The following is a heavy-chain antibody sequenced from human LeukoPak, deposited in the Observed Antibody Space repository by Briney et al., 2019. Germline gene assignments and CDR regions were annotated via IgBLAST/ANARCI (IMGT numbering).Heavy chain of an antibody. Sequence: GGSLRLSCAASGFTFSSYNMNWVRQAPGKGLEWVSSISSSSSYIYYADSVKGRFTISRDNAKNSLYLQMNSLRVEDTAVYYCASDLGWVDPWGQGTLVAVSS. V-gene: IGHV3-21*01. CDR1: GFTFSSYN. CDR3: ASDLGWVDP. J-gene: IGHJ5*02. CDR2: ISSSSSYI.